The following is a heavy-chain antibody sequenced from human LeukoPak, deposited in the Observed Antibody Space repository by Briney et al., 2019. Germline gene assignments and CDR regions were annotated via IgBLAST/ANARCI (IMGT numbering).Heavy chain of an antibody. CDR2: IWYDGTNK. D-gene: IGHD2/OR15-2a*01. Sequence: SGGSLRLSRAASGFTFSGYGMHWVRQAPGKGLEWVAVIWYDGTNKYYADSVKGRFTISRDNSKNTLYLQMNSLRAEDTAVYYCARGLWALESWGQGTLVTVSS. CDR1: GFTFSGYG. V-gene: IGHV3-33*01. J-gene: IGHJ4*02. CDR3: ARGLWALES.